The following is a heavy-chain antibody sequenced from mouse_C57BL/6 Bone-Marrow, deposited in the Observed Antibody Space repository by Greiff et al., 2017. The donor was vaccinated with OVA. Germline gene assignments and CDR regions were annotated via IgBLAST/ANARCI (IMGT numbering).Heavy chain of an antibody. J-gene: IGHJ4*01. D-gene: IGHD2-3*01. Sequence: EVKLVESGEGLVKPGGSLKLSCAASGFTFSSYAMSWVRQTPEKRLEWVAYISSGGDYTYYADTVKGRFTISKDNARNTRYLKMNSLKTEDTAMYYCTRDYDGFYYAMDYWGQGTSVTVSS. CDR2: ISSGGDYT. CDR3: TRDYDGFYYAMDY. CDR1: GFTFSSYA. V-gene: IGHV5-9-1*02.